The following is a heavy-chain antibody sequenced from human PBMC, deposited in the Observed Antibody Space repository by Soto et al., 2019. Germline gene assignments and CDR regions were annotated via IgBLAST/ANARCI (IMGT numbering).Heavy chain of an antibody. CDR2: IIPILGIA. J-gene: IGHJ3*02. CDR3: ARPQEGSYAFDI. Sequence: ASVKVSCKASGGTFSSYTISWVRQAPGQGLEWMGRIIPILGIANYAQKFQGRVTITADKSTSTAYMELSSLRSEDTAVYYCARPQEGSYAFDIWGQGTMVTVSS. CDR1: GGTFSSYT. V-gene: IGHV1-69*02.